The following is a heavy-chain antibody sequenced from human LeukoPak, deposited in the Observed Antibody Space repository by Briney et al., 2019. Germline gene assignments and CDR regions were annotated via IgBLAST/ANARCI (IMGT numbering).Heavy chain of an antibody. D-gene: IGHD5/OR15-5a*01. CDR1: GFTFDDYA. CDR2: ISWNSGSI. Sequence: GGSLRLSCAASGFTFDDYAMHWVRQAPGKGLEWVSGISWNSGSIGYADSVKGRFTISRDNAKNSLYLQMNSLRAEDTALYYCAKGRLATVHDAFDIWGQGTMVTVS. CDR3: AKGRLATVHDAFDI. J-gene: IGHJ3*02. V-gene: IGHV3-9*01.